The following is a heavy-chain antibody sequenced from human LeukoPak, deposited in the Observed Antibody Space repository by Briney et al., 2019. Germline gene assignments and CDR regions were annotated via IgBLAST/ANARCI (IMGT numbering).Heavy chain of an antibody. Sequence: SQTLSLTCTVSGGSISCGSYYWSRIRQPAWKGLEWIGRIYTSGSTNYNPSLKSRVTISVDTSKNQFSLKLSSVTAADTAVYYCARDGSRGYSYGYLPYWGQGTLVTVSS. J-gene: IGHJ4*02. CDR1: GGSISCGSYY. CDR3: ARDGSRGYSYGYLPY. V-gene: IGHV4-61*02. CDR2: IYTSGST. D-gene: IGHD5-18*01.